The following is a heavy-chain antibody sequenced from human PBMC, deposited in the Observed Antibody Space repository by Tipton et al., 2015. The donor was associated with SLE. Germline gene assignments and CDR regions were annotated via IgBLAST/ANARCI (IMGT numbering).Heavy chain of an antibody. D-gene: IGHD2-15*01. CDR1: GFMFSSYA. V-gene: IGHV3-23*01. J-gene: IGHJ4*02. Sequence: SLRLSCAASGFMFSSYAMRWVRQAPGKGLEWVSVISGGGDSTSYADSVKGRFTISRDNSKNTLYLQMDSLRGADTAVYYCVPRRVDFDHWGQGTLVSVSS. CDR2: ISGGGDST. CDR3: VPRRVDFDH.